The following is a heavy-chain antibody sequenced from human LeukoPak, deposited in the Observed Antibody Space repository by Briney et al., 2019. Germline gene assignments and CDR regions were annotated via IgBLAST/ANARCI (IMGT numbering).Heavy chain of an antibody. J-gene: IGHJ4*02. CDR1: GFSDSSNY. D-gene: IGHD4-17*01. CDR3: VGGDSTGFDY. Sequence: GGSLRLSCAASGFSDSSNYMSWVRKAPGKGLEWVSVIYSGARTYYADSVKGRFTISRDNSKNTLSLQMNSLRAEDTAVYYCVGGDSTGFDYWGQGTLVTVSS. CDR2: IYSGART. V-gene: IGHV3-66*01.